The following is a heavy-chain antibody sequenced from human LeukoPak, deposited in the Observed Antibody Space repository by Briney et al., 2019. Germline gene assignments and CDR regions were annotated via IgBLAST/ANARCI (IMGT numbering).Heavy chain of an antibody. CDR1: GFTFSSYW. Sequence: GGSLRLSCAASGFTFSSYWMHWVRQAPGKGLEWVAVISYDGSNKYYADSVKGRFTISRDNSKNTLYLQMNSLRAEDTAVYYCAKDRRIQLWEYFDYWGQGTLVTVSS. CDR3: AKDRRIQLWEYFDY. CDR2: ISYDGSNK. D-gene: IGHD5-18*01. J-gene: IGHJ4*02. V-gene: IGHV3-30*18.